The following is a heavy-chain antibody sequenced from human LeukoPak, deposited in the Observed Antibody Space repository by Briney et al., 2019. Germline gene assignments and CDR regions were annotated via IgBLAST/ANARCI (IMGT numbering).Heavy chain of an antibody. D-gene: IGHD4-17*01. J-gene: IGHJ4*02. V-gene: IGHV3-74*01. Sequence: GGSLRLSCAASGFAFSRFWMHWVRQVPGKGLVWVSGINSDGSTTGYADSVKGRLTISRDNAKNTLYLQMNGLRAEVTALYYCARGGYGAHMGWGQGTLVTVSS. CDR2: INSDGSTT. CDR1: GFAFSRFW. CDR3: ARGGYGAHMG.